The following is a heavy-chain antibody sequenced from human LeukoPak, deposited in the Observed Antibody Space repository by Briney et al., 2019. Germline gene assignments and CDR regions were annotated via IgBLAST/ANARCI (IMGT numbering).Heavy chain of an antibody. J-gene: IGHJ5*02. CDR2: INHSGST. Sequence: SETLSLTCAVYGGSFSGYYWSWIRQPPGKGLEWIGEINHSGSTNYNPSLKSRVTISVDTSKNQFSLKLSSVTAADTAVYYCATSSAMVRFNWFDPWGQGTLVTVSS. CDR3: ATSSAMVRFNWFDP. CDR1: GGSFSGYY. D-gene: IGHD3-10*01. V-gene: IGHV4-34*01.